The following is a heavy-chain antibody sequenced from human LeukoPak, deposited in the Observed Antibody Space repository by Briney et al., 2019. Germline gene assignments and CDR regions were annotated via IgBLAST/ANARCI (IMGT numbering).Heavy chain of an antibody. V-gene: IGHV1-46*01. J-gene: IGHJ3*02. CDR1: GYTFTSYY. D-gene: IGHD2-2*01. CDR2: INPSGGST. CDR3: ARERPGMRLHDAFDI. Sequence: EASVKVSCKASGYTFTSYYMHWVRQAPGQGLEWMGIINPSGGSTSYAQKFQGRVTMTRDMSTSTVYMELSSLRSEDTAVYYCARERPGMRLHDAFDIWGQGTMVTVSS.